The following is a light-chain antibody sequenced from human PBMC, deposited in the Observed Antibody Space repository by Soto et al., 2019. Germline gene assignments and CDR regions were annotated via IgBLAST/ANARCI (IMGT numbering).Light chain of an antibody. CDR2: GAS. J-gene: IGKJ5*01. CDR1: ESVTSNY. V-gene: IGKV3-20*01. CDR3: QQYGGSPIT. Sequence: EIVLTQSPGTLSLSPGERATLSCRAGESVTSNYLAWYQQKPGQAPRLLMSGASNRASGVPVRFSGSGSGTDFTLTISRLEPEDFALYYCQQYGGSPITFGLGTRLEN.